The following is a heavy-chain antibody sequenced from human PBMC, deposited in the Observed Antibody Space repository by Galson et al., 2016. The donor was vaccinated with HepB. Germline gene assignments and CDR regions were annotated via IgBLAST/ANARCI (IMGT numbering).Heavy chain of an antibody. D-gene: IGHD3-22*01. CDR3: ARLPNNYYDSSGYRSDTFDI. CDR2: IDPSDSYT. J-gene: IGHJ3*02. V-gene: IGHV5-10-1*01. Sequence: QSGAEVKKPGESLRISCKGSGYSFTSYWISWVRQIPGKGLEWMGRIDPSDSYTNYSPSFQGHVTISADKSISTAYLQWSSLKASDTAMYYCARLPNNYYDSSGYRSDTFDIWGQGTMVTVSS. CDR1: GYSFTSYW.